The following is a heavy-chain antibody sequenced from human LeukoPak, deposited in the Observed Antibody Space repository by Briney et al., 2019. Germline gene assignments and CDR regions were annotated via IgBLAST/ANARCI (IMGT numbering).Heavy chain of an antibody. D-gene: IGHD5-12*01. Sequence: GGSLRLSCGASGFTFSSYEMNWVRQAPGKGLEWISYISSSGSTIYYADSVKGRFTISRDNAKNSLYLQMNSLRAEDTAVYYCARDRGYDYKYDYWGQGTLVTVSS. CDR2: ISSSGSTI. J-gene: IGHJ4*02. CDR1: GFTFSSYE. V-gene: IGHV3-48*03. CDR3: ARDRGYDYKYDY.